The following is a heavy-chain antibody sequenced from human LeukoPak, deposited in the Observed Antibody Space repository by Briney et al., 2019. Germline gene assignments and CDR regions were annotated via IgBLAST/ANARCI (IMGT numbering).Heavy chain of an antibody. J-gene: IGHJ4*02. V-gene: IGHV1-2*04. CDR3: ARRHSSSSRRGFDY. CDR2: INPNSGGT. D-gene: IGHD6-6*01. CDR1: GYTFTSYY. Sequence: ASVKVSCKASGYTFTSYYMHCVRPAPGQGLEWKGIINPNSGGTNYAQKFQGWVTMTRDTSISTAYMELSRLRSDDTAVYYCARRHSSSSRRGFDYWGQGTLVTVSS.